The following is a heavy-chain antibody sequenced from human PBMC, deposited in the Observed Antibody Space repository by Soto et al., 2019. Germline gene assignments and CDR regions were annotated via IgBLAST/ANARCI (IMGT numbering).Heavy chain of an antibody. J-gene: IGHJ4*02. D-gene: IGHD6-13*01. CDR1: GFTFSGSA. V-gene: IGHV3-73*01. CDR2: IRSKANSYAT. CDR3: TTVQQLSFAY. Sequence: EVQLVESGGGLVQPGGSLKLSCAASGFTFSGSAMHWVRQASGKGLEWVGRIRSKANSYATAYAASVKGRFTISRDDSKNTAYLQTNSLKTEDTAVYYCTTVQQLSFAYWGQGTLVTVSS.